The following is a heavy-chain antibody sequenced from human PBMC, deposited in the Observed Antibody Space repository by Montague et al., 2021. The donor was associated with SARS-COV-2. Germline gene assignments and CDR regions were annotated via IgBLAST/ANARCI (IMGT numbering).Heavy chain of an antibody. CDR3: ARGMGGSYLYYFDY. CDR2: IYYSGGN. D-gene: IGHD1-26*01. Sequence: SETLSLTCSASGGPISGYYWSWIRQSPGKGLEWIGYIYYSGGNIQNPSXXSRVIISVDTSKSQFSLKLSSVTAADTAVYYCARGMGGSYLYYFDYWGQGTLVTVSS. J-gene: IGHJ4*02. V-gene: IGHV4-59*01. CDR1: GGPISGYY.